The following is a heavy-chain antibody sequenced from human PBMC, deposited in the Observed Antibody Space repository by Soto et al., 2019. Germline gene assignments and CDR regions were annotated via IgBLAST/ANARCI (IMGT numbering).Heavy chain of an antibody. CDR1: GGSISSGDYY. CDR3: AREKTDGDYHVGYFDL. V-gene: IGHV4-30-4*01. J-gene: IGHJ2*01. D-gene: IGHD4-17*01. Sequence: PSETLSLTCTVSGGSISSGDYYWSWIRRPPGKGLEWIGYIYYSGSTYYNPSLKSRVTISVDTSKNQFSLKLSSVTAADTAVYYCAREKTDGDYHVGYFDLWGRGTLVTVSS. CDR2: IYYSGST.